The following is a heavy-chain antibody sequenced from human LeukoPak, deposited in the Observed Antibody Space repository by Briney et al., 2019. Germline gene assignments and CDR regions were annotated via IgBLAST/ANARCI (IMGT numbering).Heavy chain of an antibody. CDR2: ISSTGSTI. D-gene: IGHD3-10*01. CDR3: ARERASLGELFDY. V-gene: IGHV3-48*01. CDR1: GFTFSSYS. J-gene: IGHJ4*02. Sequence: GGSLRLSCAASGFTFSSYSMNWVRQAPGKGLEWVAYISSTGSTIYYADSVKGRFTISRDNAKDSLYMQMNSLRVEDTAVYYCARERASLGELFDYWGQGTLVTVSS.